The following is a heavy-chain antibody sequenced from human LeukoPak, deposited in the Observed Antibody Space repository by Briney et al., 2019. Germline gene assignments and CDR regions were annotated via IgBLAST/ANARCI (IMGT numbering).Heavy chain of an antibody. Sequence: GGSLRLSCAASGFTFSSYSMNWVRQAPGKGLEWVSSISSSSSYIYYADSVKGRFTISRDNAKNSLYLQMNSLRAEDTAVYYCARDPPRVPTMFDPWGQGTLVTVSS. CDR3: ARDPPRVPTMFDP. J-gene: IGHJ5*02. CDR2: ISSSSSYI. V-gene: IGHV3-21*01. D-gene: IGHD1-1*01. CDR1: GFTFSSYS.